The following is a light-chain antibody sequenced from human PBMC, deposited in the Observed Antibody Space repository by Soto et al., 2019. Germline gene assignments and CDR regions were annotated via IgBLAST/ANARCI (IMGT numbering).Light chain of an antibody. V-gene: IGKV3-20*01. CDR3: QQYGSSSFT. Sequence: EIVLTQSPGTLSLSPGERATLSCRASQSVSSSYLAWYQQKPGQAPRLLIYGASSRATGIPDRFSGSGSGTDFTLTISRLEPEDFAVYYYQQYGSSSFTFGPGTKVDI. CDR1: QSVSSSY. CDR2: GAS. J-gene: IGKJ3*01.